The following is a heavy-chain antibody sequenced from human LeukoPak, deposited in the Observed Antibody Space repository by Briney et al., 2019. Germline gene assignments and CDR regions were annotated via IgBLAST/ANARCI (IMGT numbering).Heavy chain of an antibody. V-gene: IGHV3-23*01. CDR3: AKDPNGDYVGAFDS. Sequence: PGGSLRLSCAASGFTFSAYAVIWVRQASGKGLEWVSAISASGDYTHYADSVKGRFDISRDNSKNTVYLQMSSLRAEDAALYYFAKDPNGDYVGAFDSWGQGTTVIVSS. CDR2: ISASGDYT. D-gene: IGHD4-17*01. J-gene: IGHJ3*02. CDR1: GFTFSAYA.